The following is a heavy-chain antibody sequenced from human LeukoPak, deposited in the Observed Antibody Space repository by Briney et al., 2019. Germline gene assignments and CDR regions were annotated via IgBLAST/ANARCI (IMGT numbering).Heavy chain of an antibody. CDR3: ARDRDGGVGTIDY. V-gene: IGHV1-2*06. Sequence: ASVKVSCKASGYTFIDYWIHWVRQAPGQGREWMGRININSGGINYAQKFQGRVTMTRATSISTAYMELSRLRFDDTAVYYCARDRDGGVGTIDYWGQGTLVPVSS. CDR2: ININSGGI. CDR1: GYTFIDYW. J-gene: IGHJ4*02. D-gene: IGHD3-3*01.